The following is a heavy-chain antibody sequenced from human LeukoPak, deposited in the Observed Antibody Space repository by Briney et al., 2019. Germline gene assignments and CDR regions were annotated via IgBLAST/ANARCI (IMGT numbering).Heavy chain of an antibody. CDR2: IYYSGST. CDR1: GGSISSYY. D-gene: IGHD2/OR15-2a*01. V-gene: IGHV4-59*08. J-gene: IGHJ5*02. CDR3: ARRNIFSWFDP. Sequence: SETLSLTCTVPGGSISSYYWSWIRQPPGKGLEWIGYIYYSGSTNYNPSLKSRVTISVDTSKNQFSLKLSSVTAADTAVYYCARRNIFSWFDPWGQGTLVTVSS.